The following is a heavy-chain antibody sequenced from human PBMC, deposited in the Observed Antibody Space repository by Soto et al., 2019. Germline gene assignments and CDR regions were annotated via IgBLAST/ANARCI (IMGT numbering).Heavy chain of an antibody. Sequence: SQTLSLTCAISGDSVSSNTATWNWISQSPSRGLEWLGRTYYRSKFYNDYAVSAKSRIAITPDTSKNQFSLQLSSVTPDDTALYYCTRGTRTYYYDSSGSWFDPWGQGTLVTVSS. CDR1: GDSVSSNTAT. CDR2: TYYRSKFYN. D-gene: IGHD3-22*01. V-gene: IGHV6-1*01. CDR3: TRGTRTYYYDSSGSWFDP. J-gene: IGHJ5*02.